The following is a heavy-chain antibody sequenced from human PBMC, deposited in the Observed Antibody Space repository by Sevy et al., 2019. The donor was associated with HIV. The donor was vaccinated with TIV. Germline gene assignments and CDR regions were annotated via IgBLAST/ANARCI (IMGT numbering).Heavy chain of an antibody. CDR2: IKQDGSER. D-gene: IGHD1-7*01. J-gene: IGHJ2*01. V-gene: IGHV3-7*01. Sequence: GGSLRLSCAASGFTLSSYWMTWFRQAPGKGLERVANIKQDGSERYYGDSVKGRFTISSDSAKNSLYLHRISLRAEDTAVYYSARKTGTTETGCDIDVWGRGTMVTVSS. CDR1: GFTLSSYW. CDR3: ARKTGTTETGCDIDV.